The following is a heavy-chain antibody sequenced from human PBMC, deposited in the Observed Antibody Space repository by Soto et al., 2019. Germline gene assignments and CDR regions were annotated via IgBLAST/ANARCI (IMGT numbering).Heavy chain of an antibody. CDR3: ARASYIVVEVAATEIIDY. CDR1: GFTFSSYW. D-gene: IGHD2-15*01. J-gene: IGHJ4*02. CDR2: IKQDGSEK. V-gene: IGHV3-7*01. Sequence: EVQLVESGGGLVQPGGSLRLSCAASGFTFSSYWMSWVRQAPGKGLEWVANIKQDGSEKYYVDSVKGRFTISRDNAKNSLHLQMNSLRAEDTAVYYCARASYIVVEVAATEIIDYWGQGTLVTVSS.